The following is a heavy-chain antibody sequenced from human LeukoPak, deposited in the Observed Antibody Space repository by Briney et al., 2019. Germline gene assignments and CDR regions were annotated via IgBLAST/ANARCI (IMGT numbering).Heavy chain of an antibody. J-gene: IGHJ4*02. Sequence: GGSLRLSCAASGFTFSSYVMNWVRQAPGTGREWFTYISSSSSTIYYADSVKARFTISRDNAKNSLFLQMNSLRAEDTALYSCAKVPGAILTLPLYYFDYWGQGTLVTVSS. CDR1: GFTFSSYV. V-gene: IGHV3-48*04. CDR3: AKVPGAILTLPLYYFDY. CDR2: ISSSSSTI. D-gene: IGHD2-2*02.